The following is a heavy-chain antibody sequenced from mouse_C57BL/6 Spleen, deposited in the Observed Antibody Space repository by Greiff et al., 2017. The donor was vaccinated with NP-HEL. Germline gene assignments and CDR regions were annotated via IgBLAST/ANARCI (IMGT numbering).Heavy chain of an antibody. CDR3: ARRWADY. D-gene: IGHD1-1*02. CDR1: GYAFSSSW. Sequence: QVHVKQSEPELVKPGASVKISCKASGYAFSSSWMNWVKQRPGKGLEWIGRIYPGDGATNYNGKFKGKATLTADKSSSTAYMQLSSLTSEDSAVYFCARRWADYWGQGTTLTVSS. J-gene: IGHJ2*01. V-gene: IGHV1-82*01. CDR2: IYPGDGAT.